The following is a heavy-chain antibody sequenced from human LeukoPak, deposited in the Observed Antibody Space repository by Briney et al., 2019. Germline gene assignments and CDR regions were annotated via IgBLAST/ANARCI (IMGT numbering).Heavy chain of an antibody. CDR3: ARDHTMVVAANNWFDP. V-gene: IGHV1-69*13. J-gene: IGHJ5*02. Sequence: SVKVSCKASGGTFSIYAISWVRQAPGQGLEWMGGIIPIFGTANYAQKFQGRVTITADESTSTAYMELSSLRSEDTAVYYCARDHTMVVAANNWFDPWGQGTLVTVSS. CDR1: GGTFSIYA. CDR2: IIPIFGTA. D-gene: IGHD2-15*01.